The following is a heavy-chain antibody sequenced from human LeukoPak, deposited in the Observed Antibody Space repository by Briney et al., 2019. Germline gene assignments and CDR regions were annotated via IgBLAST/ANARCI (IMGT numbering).Heavy chain of an antibody. D-gene: IGHD6-19*01. Sequence: GGSLRLSCAAPGFTFSSYLMCWVRQAPGKGLGWVANIKQDGSEKYYVDSVKGRFTISRDNAKNSLYLQMNSLRAEATAVYYCERDKSVAYYYYYMDVWGKGTTVTVSS. CDR2: IKQDGSEK. V-gene: IGHV3-7*01. CDR1: GFTFSSYL. CDR3: ERDKSVAYYYYYMDV. J-gene: IGHJ6*03.